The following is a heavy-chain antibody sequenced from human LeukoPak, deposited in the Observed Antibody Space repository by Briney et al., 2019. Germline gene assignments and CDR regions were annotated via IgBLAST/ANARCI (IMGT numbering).Heavy chain of an antibody. V-gene: IGHV1-8*02. J-gene: IGHJ4*02. CDR1: GGTFSSYA. D-gene: IGHD2-2*01. CDR3: AREYRHQPD. Sequence: ASVKVSCKASGGTFSSYAISWVRQAPGQGLEWMGWMNANSGNTGYAQKFQGRFTMTWNTSIGTAYMELSSLRSEDTAVYYCAREYRHQPDWGQGTLVTVSS. CDR2: MNANSGNT.